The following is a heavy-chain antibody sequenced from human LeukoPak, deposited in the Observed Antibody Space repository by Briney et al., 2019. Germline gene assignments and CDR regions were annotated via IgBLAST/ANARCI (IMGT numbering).Heavy chain of an antibody. CDR3: ARGRPKHYYDSSGSYGMDV. V-gene: IGHV1-69*13. CDR2: ISPIFGTA. D-gene: IGHD3-22*01. CDR1: GGTFSSYA. J-gene: IGHJ6*02. Sequence: SVKVSCKASGGTFSSYAISWVRQAPGQGVEWMGGISPIFGTANYAQKFQGRVTITADESTSTAYMELSSLRSEDTAVYYCARGRPKHYYDSSGSYGMDVWGQGTTVTVSS.